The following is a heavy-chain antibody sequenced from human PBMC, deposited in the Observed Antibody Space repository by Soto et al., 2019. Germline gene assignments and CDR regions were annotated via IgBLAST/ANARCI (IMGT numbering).Heavy chain of an antibody. D-gene: IGHD3-16*02. CDR2: ISYDGSNK. Sequence: GGSLRLSCAASGFTFSSYAMHWVRQAPGKGLEWVAVISYDGSNKYYADSVKGRFTISRDNSKNTLYLQMNSLRAEDTAVYYCARVEYYDYVWGSYRRKYYFDYWGQGTLVTV. V-gene: IGHV3-30-3*01. CDR3: ARVEYYDYVWGSYRRKYYFDY. J-gene: IGHJ4*02. CDR1: GFTFSSYA.